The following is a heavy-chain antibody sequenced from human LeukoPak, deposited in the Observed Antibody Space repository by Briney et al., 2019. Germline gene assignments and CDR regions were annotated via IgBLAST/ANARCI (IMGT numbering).Heavy chain of an antibody. Sequence: SETLSLTCIVSGGSISSSSYYWGWIRQPPGKGLEWIGSIYYSGSTYYNPSLKSRVTVSVDTSKNQFSLKLSSVTAADTAVYYCARRLYYDFWSGYYFDPWGQGTLVTVSS. J-gene: IGHJ5*02. CDR2: IYYSGST. V-gene: IGHV4-39*01. CDR1: GGSISSSSYY. CDR3: ARRLYYDFWSGYYFDP. D-gene: IGHD3-3*01.